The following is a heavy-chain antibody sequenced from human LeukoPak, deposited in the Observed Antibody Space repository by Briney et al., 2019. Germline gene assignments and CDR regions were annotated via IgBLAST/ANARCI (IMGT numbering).Heavy chain of an antibody. CDR3: ATNYYDSSGYYGGLDY. V-gene: IGHV4-34*01. CDR2: INHSGST. J-gene: IGHJ4*02. D-gene: IGHD3-22*01. CDR1: GGSFSGYY. Sequence: SETLSLTCAVYGGSFSGYYWSWIRQPPGKGLEWIGEINHSGSTNYNPSLKSRVTISVDTSKNQFSLKLSSVTAADTAVYYCATNYYDSSGYYGGLDYWGQGTLVTVPS.